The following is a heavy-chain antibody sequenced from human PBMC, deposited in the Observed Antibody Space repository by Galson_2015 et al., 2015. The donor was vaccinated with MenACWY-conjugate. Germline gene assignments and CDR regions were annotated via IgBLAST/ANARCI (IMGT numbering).Heavy chain of an antibody. CDR3: ARDVGATTFDY. J-gene: IGHJ4*02. CDR1: GYTFNNYG. CDR2: INTNTGNP. Sequence: SVKVSCKASGYTFNNYGMNWVRQAPGQGLEWMGWINTNTGNPTYAQGFTGRFVFSLDTSVSTAYLQISSLKAEDTAVYYCARDVGATTFDYWRLGTLVTVSS. V-gene: IGHV7-4-1*02. D-gene: IGHD1-26*01.